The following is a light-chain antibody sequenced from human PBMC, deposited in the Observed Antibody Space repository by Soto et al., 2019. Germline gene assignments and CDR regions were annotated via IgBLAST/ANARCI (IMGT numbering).Light chain of an antibody. J-gene: IGKJ1*01. V-gene: IGKV3D-15*01. CDR1: QTVSSN. CDR2: GAS. Sequence: EIVMTQSPATLSVSPGDRATLSCRASQTVSSNLAWYQQKPGQAPRLLIYGASTRATGIPARFSGSGSGTEFTLTISSLQSEDFVVYYCQQYNNWPLSFGQGTKVDIK. CDR3: QQYNNWPLS.